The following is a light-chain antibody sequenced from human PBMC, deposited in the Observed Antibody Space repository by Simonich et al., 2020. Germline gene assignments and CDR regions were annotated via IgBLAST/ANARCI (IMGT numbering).Light chain of an antibody. V-gene: IGKV4-1*01. J-gene: IGKJ5*01. Sequence: DIVMTQSPDSLAVSLGERATINCKSSQSVLYSSNNKNYLAWYQQKPVQPPKLLIYWASTRESRVPDRFSGSGSGTDFTLTISSLQAEDVAVYYCQQYYSTPITFGQGTRLEIK. CDR3: QQYYSTPIT. CDR1: QSVLYSSNNKNY. CDR2: WAS.